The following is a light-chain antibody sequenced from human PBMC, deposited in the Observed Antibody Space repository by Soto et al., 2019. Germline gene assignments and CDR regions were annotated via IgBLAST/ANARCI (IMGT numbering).Light chain of an antibody. CDR3: QQRGTLIT. V-gene: IGKV3-20*01. CDR2: GAS. CDR1: QSVSSSS. Sequence: ERVVTWSKGNLSLXPWEXATLXXRASQSVSSSSLAWYQEKPCQGPRLLIYGASSMSTGMPDRFARSGSGTPLALPIRSLEPEGFTVYYCQQRGTLITLGQVTRIEV. J-gene: IGKJ5*01.